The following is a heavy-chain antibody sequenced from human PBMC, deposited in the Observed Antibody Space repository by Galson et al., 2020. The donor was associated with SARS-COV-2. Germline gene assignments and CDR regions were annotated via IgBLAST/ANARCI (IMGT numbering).Heavy chain of an antibody. CDR3: ATLGMYSGSYSALFDY. J-gene: IGHJ4*02. CDR1: GGSISSSSYY. D-gene: IGHD1-26*01. Sequence: SETLSLTCTVSGGSISSSSYYWGWIRQPPGKGLEWIGSIYYSGSTYYNPSLKSRVTISVDTSKNQFSLKLSSVTAADTAVYYCATLGMYSGSYSALFDYWGQGTLVTVSS. CDR2: IYYSGST. V-gene: IGHV4-39*01.